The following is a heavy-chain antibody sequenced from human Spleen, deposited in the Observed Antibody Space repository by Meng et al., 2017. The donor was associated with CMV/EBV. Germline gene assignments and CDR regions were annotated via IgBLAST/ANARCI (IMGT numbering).Heavy chain of an antibody. CDR1: AYDFSGYW. CDR3: ARQGYSYGGNWFDP. J-gene: IGHJ5*02. CDR2: IYPGDSET. D-gene: IGHD5-18*01. Sequence: KGYAYDFSGYWVGWVRQMPGKGLEWMGIIYPGDSETRYSPSFQGQVTISADKSINTAYLQWSSLKASDTAIYYCARQGYSYGGNWFDPWGQGTLVTVSS. V-gene: IGHV5-51*01.